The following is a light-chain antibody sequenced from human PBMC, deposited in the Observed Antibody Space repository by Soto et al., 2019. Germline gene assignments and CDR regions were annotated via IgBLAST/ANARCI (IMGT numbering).Light chain of an antibody. V-gene: IGKV1-17*01. Sequence: DIPMTQSPSSLSASVGDRVTITCRASQGIRNDLAWYQQKPGKAPERLIHAASSLQSGVPSRFSCSGSGTEFTLTISSLQPEDFATYYCLQHNSYPLTFGGGTKVEIK. J-gene: IGKJ4*01. CDR1: QGIRND. CDR3: LQHNSYPLT. CDR2: AAS.